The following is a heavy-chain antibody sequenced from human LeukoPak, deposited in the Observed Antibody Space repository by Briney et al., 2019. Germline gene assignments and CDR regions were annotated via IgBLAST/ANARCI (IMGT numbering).Heavy chain of an antibody. D-gene: IGHD6-19*01. CDR1: GYTFTSYG. Sequence: GASVKLSCKASGYTFTSYGISWVRQAPAPGLAWMGWISAYNGNTNYAQKLQGRVTMTTDTSTSTAYMELRSLRSDDAAVYYCARDSGWGCDYWGQGTLVTVSS. V-gene: IGHV1-18*01. CDR3: ARDSGWGCDY. CDR2: ISAYNGNT. J-gene: IGHJ4*02.